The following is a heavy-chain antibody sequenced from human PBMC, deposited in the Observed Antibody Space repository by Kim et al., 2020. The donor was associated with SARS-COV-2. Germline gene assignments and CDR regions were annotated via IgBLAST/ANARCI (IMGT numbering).Heavy chain of an antibody. CDR2: IRTITESVTT. J-gene: IGHJ4*02. D-gene: IGHD1-20*01. V-gene: IGHV3-15*01. CDR1: GFSFSNAC. Sequence: GGSLRLSCAASGFSFSNACMSWVRQAPGKGLEWVGRIRTITESVTTDFAAPVKGRFTISRDDSINMVYLQMNSLKTEDTAVYYCTTRLGITGTDYFHYWGQGTPVTVSS. CDR3: TTRLGITGTDYFHY.